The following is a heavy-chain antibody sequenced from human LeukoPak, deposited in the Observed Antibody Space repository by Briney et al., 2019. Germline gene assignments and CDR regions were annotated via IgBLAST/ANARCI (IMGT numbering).Heavy chain of an antibody. V-gene: IGHV3-7*01. CDR2: IKQDGSEK. Sequence: PGGSLRLSCAASGFTFSSYWMSWVRQAPGKGLEWVANIKQDGSEKYYVDSVKGRFTISRDNAKNSLYLQMNSLRAEDTAVYYCARDRDYYGSGSTPAYWGQGTLVTVSS. CDR1: GFTFSSYW. J-gene: IGHJ4*02. CDR3: ARDRDYYGSGSTPAY. D-gene: IGHD3-10*01.